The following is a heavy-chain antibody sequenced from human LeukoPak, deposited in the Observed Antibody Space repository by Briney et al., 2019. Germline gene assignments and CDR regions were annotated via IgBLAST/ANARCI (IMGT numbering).Heavy chain of an antibody. CDR3: AKVGSGWYRGAFDY. V-gene: IGHV3-23*01. J-gene: IGHJ4*02. CDR1: GFTFSSYA. CDR2: ISGSGGST. D-gene: IGHD6-19*01. Sequence: GGSLRLSCAASGFTFSSYAMSWVRQAPGKGLEWVSAISGSGGSTYYADSVRGRFTISRDNSKNTLYLQMNSLRAEDTAVYYCAKVGSGWYRGAFDYWGQGTLVTVSS.